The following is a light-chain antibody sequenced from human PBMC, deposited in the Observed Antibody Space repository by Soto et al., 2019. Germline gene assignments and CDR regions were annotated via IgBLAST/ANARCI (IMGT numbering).Light chain of an antibody. CDR3: QQSYSTTFT. V-gene: IGKV1-39*01. CDR1: ETVSTY. CDR2: GAS. J-gene: IGKJ3*01. Sequence: DIQMTQSPYSLSASVGDRVTIACRASETVSTYVNWYQQKPWRAPKLLIYGASNLQSGVPSRFSGSGSATDFTLTITSLQPEDFATYYCQQSYSTTFTFGPGTKVDIK.